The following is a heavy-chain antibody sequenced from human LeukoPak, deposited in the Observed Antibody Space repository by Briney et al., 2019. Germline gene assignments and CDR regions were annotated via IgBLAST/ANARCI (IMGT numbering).Heavy chain of an antibody. CDR3: ARSPRGIARTWLDY. Sequence: QPGRTLRFSCAASGFTFSSYGMHWLRQAPGKGLEWVAGAWYDGSNKYYADSVKGRFTISRDNSKNTLYLQVNSVIAEDTAVYYCARSPRGIARTWLDYWGQGTLVTVSS. CDR1: GFTFSSYG. D-gene: IGHD1-1*01. V-gene: IGHV3-33*01. J-gene: IGHJ4*02. CDR2: AWYDGSNK.